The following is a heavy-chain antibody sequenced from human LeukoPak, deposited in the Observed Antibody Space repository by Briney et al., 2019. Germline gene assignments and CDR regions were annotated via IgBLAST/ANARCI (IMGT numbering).Heavy chain of an antibody. J-gene: IGHJ3*02. D-gene: IGHD2-2*01. CDR1: GESFSSYY. Sequence: SETLSLTCAVYGESFSSYYWNWIRQPPGKGLEWIGEISHSGSTNYNPSLKSRVTISVDTSKNQFSLKLSSVTAADTAVYYCARPGYYSATICADAFDIWGQGTMVTVSS. V-gene: IGHV4-34*01. CDR2: ISHSGST. CDR3: ARPGYYSATICADAFDI.